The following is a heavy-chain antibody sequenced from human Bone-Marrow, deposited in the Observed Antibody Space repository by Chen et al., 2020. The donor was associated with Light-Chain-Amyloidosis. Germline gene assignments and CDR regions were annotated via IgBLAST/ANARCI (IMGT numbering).Heavy chain of an antibody. Sequence: EVQLVESWGGLVQPGGSLRLSCAASGFTFSSYWMHWVRQAPGKGLVWVSRINSDGSSTSYAASVKGRFTISRDNAKNTLYLQMNSLRAEDTAVYYCASQRSIAARPIDYWGQGTLVTVSS. CDR2: INSDGSST. V-gene: IGHV3-74*01. D-gene: IGHD6-6*01. CDR3: ASQRSIAARPIDY. CDR1: GFTFSSYW. J-gene: IGHJ4*02.